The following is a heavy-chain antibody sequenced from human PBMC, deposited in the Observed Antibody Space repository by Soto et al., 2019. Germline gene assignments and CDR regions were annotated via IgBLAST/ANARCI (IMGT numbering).Heavy chain of an antibody. D-gene: IGHD2-2*01. V-gene: IGHV1-8*01. CDR1: GYTFTSYD. CDR3: ATVVPAARYDHYYYYYGMDV. J-gene: IGHJ6*02. Sequence: GASVKVSCKASGYTFTSYDISWVRQATGQGLEWMGWMNPNSGNTGYAQKFQGRVTMTRNTSISTAYMELSSLRSEDTAVYYCATVVPAARYDHYYYYYGMDVWGQGTTVTVSS. CDR2: MNPNSGNT.